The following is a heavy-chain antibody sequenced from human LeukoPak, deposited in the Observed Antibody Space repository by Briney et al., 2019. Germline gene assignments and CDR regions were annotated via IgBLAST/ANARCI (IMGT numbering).Heavy chain of an antibody. Sequence: GGSLRLSCETSGFTFRTYAMNWVRQAPGKGLEWVSSMGGSGTSIYHADSVKGRFTISRDNAKNSLYLQMNSLRVDDTAVYYCAREEPGDLGQAFHYWGQGTLVTVSS. J-gene: IGHJ4*02. V-gene: IGHV3-21*01. CDR1: GFTFRTYA. D-gene: IGHD7-27*01. CDR3: AREEPGDLGQAFHY. CDR2: MGGSGTSI.